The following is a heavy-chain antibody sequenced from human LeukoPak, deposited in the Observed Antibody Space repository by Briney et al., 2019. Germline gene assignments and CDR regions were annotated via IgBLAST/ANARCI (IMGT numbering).Heavy chain of an antibody. CDR1: GGSIASSSNY. CDR3: ARYSGYVRTPKFDY. V-gene: IGHV4-39*07. J-gene: IGHJ4*02. D-gene: IGHD5-12*01. CDR2: VFYTGTT. Sequence: SETLSLTCAVSGGSIASSSNYWVWIRQPPGKGLEWIGSVFYTGTTHYNPSLKSRVTISVDTSKNQFSLKLSSVTAADTAVYYCARYSGYVRTPKFDYWGQGTLVTVSS.